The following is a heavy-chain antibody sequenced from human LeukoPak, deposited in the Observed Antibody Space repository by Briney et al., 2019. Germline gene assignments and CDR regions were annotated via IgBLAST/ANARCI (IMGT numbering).Heavy chain of an antibody. Sequence: SETLSLTCTVSGGSISGYYWSWIRQPAGKGLEWIVRVYTSGSTNYSPSLKSRVTMSVDTSKNQFSLNLRSVTAADTAVYYCARDRCSSTSCPFDYWGQGTLVTVSS. CDR3: ARDRCSSTSCPFDY. CDR2: VYTSGST. J-gene: IGHJ4*02. CDR1: GGSISGYY. D-gene: IGHD2-2*01. V-gene: IGHV4-4*07.